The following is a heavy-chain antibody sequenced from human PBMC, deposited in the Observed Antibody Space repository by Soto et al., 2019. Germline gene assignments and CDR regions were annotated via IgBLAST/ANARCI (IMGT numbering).Heavy chain of an antibody. CDR1: GYTFTSYD. J-gene: IGHJ4*02. CDR3: ARGTLRYFDWLNEYYFDY. CDR2: MNPNSGNT. V-gene: IGHV1-8*01. D-gene: IGHD3-9*01. Sequence: ASVKVSCKASGYTFTSYDINRVRQATGQGLEWMGWMNPNSGNTGYAQKFQGRVTMTRNTSISTAYMELSSLRSEDTAVYYCARGTLRYFDWLNEYYFDYWGQGTLVTVSS.